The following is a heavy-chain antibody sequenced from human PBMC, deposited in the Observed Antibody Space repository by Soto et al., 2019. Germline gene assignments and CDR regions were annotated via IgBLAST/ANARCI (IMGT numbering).Heavy chain of an antibody. J-gene: IGHJ4*02. Sequence: GGSLRLSCAASGFTFSDYYMSWIRQAPGKGLEWVSYISSSGSTIYYADSVKGRFTISRDNAQNSLHLQMNSLRAEDTAVYFCARGLPYCGSDCKTNFDFWAQGTLVTVSS. CDR2: ISSSGSTI. CDR3: ARGLPYCGSDCKTNFDF. V-gene: IGHV3-11*04. D-gene: IGHD2-21*02. CDR1: GFTFSDYY.